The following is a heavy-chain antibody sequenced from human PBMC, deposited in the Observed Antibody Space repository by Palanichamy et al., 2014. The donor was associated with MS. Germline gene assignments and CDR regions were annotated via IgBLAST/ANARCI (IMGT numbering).Heavy chain of an antibody. V-gene: IGHV1-18*01. CDR1: GYTFTNYD. Sequence: QVQLVQSGAELKKPGASVKVSCKTSGYTFTNYDISWVRQAPGQGLEWMGWINGYNGDANYAQRFQGRLTLTRDTSATTAYMELRSLRSDDTALYYCARDRGSTVMNEIDYWGQGTLVTVSS. J-gene: IGHJ4*02. CDR2: INGYNGDA. CDR3: ARDRGSTVMNEIDY. D-gene: IGHD4-17*01.